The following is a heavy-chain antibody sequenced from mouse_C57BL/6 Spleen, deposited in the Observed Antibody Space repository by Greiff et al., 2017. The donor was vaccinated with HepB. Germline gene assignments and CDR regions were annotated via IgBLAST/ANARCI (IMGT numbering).Heavy chain of an antibody. D-gene: IGHD2-1*01. CDR2: IDPEDGDT. CDR1: GFNIKDYY. V-gene: IGHV14-1*01. Sequence: VQLKESGAELVRPGASVKLSCTASGFNIKDYYMHWVKQRPEQGLEWIGRIDPEDGDTEYAPKFQGKATMTADTSSNTAYMQLSSLTSEDTAVYYCSTPYGNHWYFDVWGTGTTVTVSS. J-gene: IGHJ1*03. CDR3: STPYGNHWYFDV.